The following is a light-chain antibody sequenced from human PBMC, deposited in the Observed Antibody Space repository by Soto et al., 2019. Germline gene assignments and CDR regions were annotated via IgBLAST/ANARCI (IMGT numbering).Light chain of an antibody. Sequence: DIQMTQSPSSLSASLGDRVTITCRASQGISSWLAWYQQKPEKAPKSLINAAFSWQSGAPYRCSGSGPGTDCTLTISILQPEDFAAWYCRRYNSYPLSFGGGTMVAIK. CDR2: AAF. V-gene: IGKV1D-16*01. CDR1: QGISSW. J-gene: IGKJ4*01. CDR3: RRYNSYPLS.